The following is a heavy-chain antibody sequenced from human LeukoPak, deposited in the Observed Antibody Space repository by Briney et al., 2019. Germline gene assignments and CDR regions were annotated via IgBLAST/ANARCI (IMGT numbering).Heavy chain of an antibody. J-gene: IGHJ4*02. CDR2: ISGYNGNT. D-gene: IGHD2-2*01. CDR3: ARGGSSTYIDY. CDR1: GFTFTSYG. V-gene: IGHV1-18*01. Sequence: ASVKVSCKASGFTFTSYGFTWVRQAPGQGLEWMGWISGYNGNTNYAQKLQGRVTMTTDTSTRTAYMELRSLRSDDTAMYYCARGGSSTYIDYWGQGTLVTVSS.